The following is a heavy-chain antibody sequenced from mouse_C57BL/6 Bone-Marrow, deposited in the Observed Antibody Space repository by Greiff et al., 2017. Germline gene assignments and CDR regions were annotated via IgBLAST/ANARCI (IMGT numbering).Heavy chain of an antibody. CDR3: ARDHFITTVVPFLYAMDY. Sequence: EVHLVESGGGLVKPGGSLKLSCAASGFTFSSYAMSWVRQTPEKRLEWVATISDGGSYTYYPDNVKGRFTISRDNAKNNLYLQMSHLKSEDTAMYYCARDHFITTVVPFLYAMDYWGQGTSVTVSS. V-gene: IGHV5-4*01. D-gene: IGHD1-1*01. CDR1: GFTFSSYA. CDR2: ISDGGSYT. J-gene: IGHJ4*01.